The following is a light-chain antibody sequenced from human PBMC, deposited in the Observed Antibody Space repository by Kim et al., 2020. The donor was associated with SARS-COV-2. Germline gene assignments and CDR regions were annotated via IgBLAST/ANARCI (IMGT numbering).Light chain of an antibody. J-gene: IGLJ1*01. V-gene: IGLV3-9*01. CDR2: RDN. CDR3: QVWDSRTYV. Sequence: SVALGQTARITCGGHNIESNNVPWYQQKPGQAPVLVIYRDNNRPYGIPERFSGSNAGNTATLTISRAQAGDEADYYCQVWDSRTYVFGTGTKVTVL. CDR1: NIESNN.